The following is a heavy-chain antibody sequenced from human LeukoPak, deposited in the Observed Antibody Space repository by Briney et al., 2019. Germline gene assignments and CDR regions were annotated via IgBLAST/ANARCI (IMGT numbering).Heavy chain of an antibody. CDR3: ARGFASYSYGMDV. CDR1: GGSFSGYY. CDR2: INHSGST. J-gene: IGHJ6*02. V-gene: IGHV4-34*01. Sequence: PSETLSLTCAVYGGSFSGYYWSWLRQPPGKGLEWIGEINHSGSTNYNPSLKSRVTISVDTSKNQFSLKLTSVTAADTAVYCCARGFASYSYGMDVWGQGTTVTVSS.